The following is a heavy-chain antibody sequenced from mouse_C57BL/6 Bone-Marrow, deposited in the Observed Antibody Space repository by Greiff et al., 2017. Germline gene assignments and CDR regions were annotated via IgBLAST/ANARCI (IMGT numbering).Heavy chain of an antibody. J-gene: IGHJ2*01. CDR2: ISDGGRYT. V-gene: IGHV5-4*01. D-gene: IGHD2-4*01. CDR1: GFTFSSYA. CDR3: ARDDDYDLFDY. Sequence: EVKLMESGGGLVKPGGSLKLSCAASGFTFSSYAMSWVRQTPEKGLEWVATISDGGRYTYYPDNVKGLSTIPRDNANNNLYLQMSHLKSEDTAIYYCARDDDYDLFDYWCQGTTLTVS.